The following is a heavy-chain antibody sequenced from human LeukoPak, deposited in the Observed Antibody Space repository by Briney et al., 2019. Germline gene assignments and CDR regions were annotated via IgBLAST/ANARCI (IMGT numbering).Heavy chain of an antibody. CDR1: SDSLRNFG. D-gene: IGHD3-10*01. Sequence: ASVKVSCKASSDSLRNFGISWVRQAPGQGLEWMGWISTYNGNTNYARKVQGRVTMTTDTSTSTAYMELGSLRSDDTAVYYCARDWGLWFGTRTSGWYFDLWGRGTLVTVSS. CDR3: ARDWGLWFGTRTSGWYFDL. J-gene: IGHJ2*01. V-gene: IGHV1-18*01. CDR2: ISTYNGNT.